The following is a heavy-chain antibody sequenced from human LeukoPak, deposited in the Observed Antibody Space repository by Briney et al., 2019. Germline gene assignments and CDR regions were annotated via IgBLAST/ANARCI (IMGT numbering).Heavy chain of an antibody. CDR2: ISDSGST. CDR1: GFTFSSYG. CDR3: AKAPPPYCSGGSCFDAFDI. J-gene: IGHJ3*02. Sequence: GGSLRLSCAASGFTFSSYGMSWVRQAPGKGLEWVSAISDSGSTYYADSVKGRFTISRDNSKNTLYLQMNSLKAEDTAVYHCAKAPPPYCSGGSCFDAFDIWGQGTMVTVSS. D-gene: IGHD2-15*01. V-gene: IGHV3-23*01.